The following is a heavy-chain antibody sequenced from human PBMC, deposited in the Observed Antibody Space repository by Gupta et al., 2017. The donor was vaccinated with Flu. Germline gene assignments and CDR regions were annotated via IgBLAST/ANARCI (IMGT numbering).Heavy chain of an antibody. CDR2: ISYDKNNK. CDR3: AKAEVGDPDYFDY. V-gene: IGHV3-30*18. CDR1: GFTFSSYD. Sequence: QVQLVESGGGVVQPGRSLRLSCAASGFTFSSYDMHRVRQAPGKGLEWVAVISYDKNNKYYADSVKGRFTISRDNSKNTVYLQMNSLRAEDTAVYYCAKAEVGDPDYFDYWGQGTLVTVSS. D-gene: IGHD4-17*01. J-gene: IGHJ4*02.